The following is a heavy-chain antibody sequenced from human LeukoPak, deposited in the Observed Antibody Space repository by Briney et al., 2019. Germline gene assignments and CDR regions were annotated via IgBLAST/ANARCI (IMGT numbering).Heavy chain of an antibody. CDR3: AASSSQILDKIYYFDL. CDR1: GYTLRQLS. D-gene: IGHD3-10*01. V-gene: IGHV1-24*01. CDR2: FDPEDGET. Sequence: SVKVSCKPSGYTLRQLSIHWVRQAPGKGLEWMGGFDPEDGETIYSQKLQGRLTMTEDTSTDTAYMDLRSLRLDDTAVYYCAASSSQILDKIYYFDLWGRGTLV. J-gene: IGHJ2*01.